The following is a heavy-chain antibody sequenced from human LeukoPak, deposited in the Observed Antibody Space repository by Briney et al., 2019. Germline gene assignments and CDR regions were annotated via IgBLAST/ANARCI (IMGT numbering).Heavy chain of an antibody. Sequence: GGSLRLSCAASGFTFSSYSMSWVRQAPGKGLEWVSSISSSSSYIYYADSVKGRFTISRDNAKNSLYLQMNSLRAEDTAVYYCARDGGYCSSTSCLGYYYYMDVWGKGTTVTVSS. CDR3: ARDGGYCSSTSCLGYYYYMDV. CDR1: GFTFSSYS. D-gene: IGHD2-2*01. V-gene: IGHV3-21*01. CDR2: ISSSSSYI. J-gene: IGHJ6*03.